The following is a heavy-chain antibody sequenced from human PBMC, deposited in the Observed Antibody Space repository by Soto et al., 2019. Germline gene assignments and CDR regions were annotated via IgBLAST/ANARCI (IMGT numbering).Heavy chain of an antibody. J-gene: IGHJ2*01. Sequence: QVQLVESGGGVVQPGRSLRLSCAASGLTLGSYGMHWFRQAPGKGLEWVAVISHDGSTKYYADSVRGRFTISRDNSNNTLYLQMDSLRPEDTALYYCAKPFQRSGYYYDFWYFDVWGRGTLVTVSS. CDR3: AKPFQRSGYYYDFWYFDV. D-gene: IGHD3-22*01. V-gene: IGHV3-30*18. CDR2: ISHDGSTK. CDR1: GLTLGSYG.